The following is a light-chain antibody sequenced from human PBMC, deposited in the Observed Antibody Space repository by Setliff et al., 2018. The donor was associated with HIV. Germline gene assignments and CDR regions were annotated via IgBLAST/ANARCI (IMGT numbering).Light chain of an antibody. CDR2: DAS. J-gene: IGLJ1*01. Sequence: QSALTQPASVSGSPGQSITISCTGTSSDVGGYNFVSWYQQHPGKAPKVMIYDASNRPSGVSNRFSGSKSGNTASLTISGLQAEDEADYYCSSYTSSSTLVFGTGTKVTVL. V-gene: IGLV2-14*03. CDR3: SSYTSSSTLV. CDR1: SSDVGGYNF.